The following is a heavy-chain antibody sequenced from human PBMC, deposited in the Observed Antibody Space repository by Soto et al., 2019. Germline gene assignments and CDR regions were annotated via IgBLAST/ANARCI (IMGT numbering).Heavy chain of an antibody. Sequence: QVQLVESGGGVVQPGRSLRLSCAASGFTFSSYGMHWVRQAPGKGLEWVAVIWYDGSNKYYADSVKGRFTISRDNSKNTLYLKMKSLRAEDTAVYYCARDGADYYYYGMDVWGQGTTVTVSS. CDR2: IWYDGSNK. CDR3: ARDGADYYYYGMDV. D-gene: IGHD3-16*01. V-gene: IGHV3-33*01. J-gene: IGHJ6*02. CDR1: GFTFSSYG.